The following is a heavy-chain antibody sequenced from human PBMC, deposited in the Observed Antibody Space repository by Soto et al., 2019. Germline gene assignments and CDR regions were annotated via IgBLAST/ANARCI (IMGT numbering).Heavy chain of an antibody. J-gene: IGHJ5*02. CDR3: ARRYYDSSGHEECWFDP. V-gene: IGHV4-38-2*01. CDR2: IYHSGST. CDR1: GYSISSGYY. Sequence: SETLSLTCAVSGYSISSGYYWGWIRQPPGKGLEWIGSIYHSGSTYYNPSLKSRVTISVDTSKNQFSLKLSSVTAADTAVYYCARRYYDSSGHEECWFDPWGQGTLVTVSS. D-gene: IGHD3-22*01.